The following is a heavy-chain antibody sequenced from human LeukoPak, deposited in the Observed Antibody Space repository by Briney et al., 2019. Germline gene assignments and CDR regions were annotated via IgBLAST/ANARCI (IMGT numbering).Heavy chain of an antibody. CDR1: GYTFTTYG. Sequence: ASVKVSCKASGYTFTTYGISWVRQATGQGPEWMGWMNPNSGNTGYAQKFQGRVTMTRNTSMSTAYMELNSLRSEDTAVYYCARANYYGSGKKDLDYWGQGTLVTVSS. D-gene: IGHD3-10*01. V-gene: IGHV1-8*01. J-gene: IGHJ4*02. CDR3: ARANYYGSGKKDLDY. CDR2: MNPNSGNT.